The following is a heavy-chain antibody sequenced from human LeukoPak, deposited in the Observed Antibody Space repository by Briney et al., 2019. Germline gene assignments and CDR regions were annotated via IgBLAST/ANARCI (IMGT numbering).Heavy chain of an antibody. CDR2: ISSNGGST. J-gene: IGHJ1*01. V-gene: IGHV3-64*04. CDR1: GFTFSSYA. D-gene: IGHD7-27*01. Sequence: GGSLRLSCSASGFTFSSYAMHWVRQAPGKGLEYVSAISSNGGSTYYADSMKGRFTISRDNSKNTLYLQMNSLRAEDTAVYYCAKVSLGTWYFEHWGQGTLVTVSS. CDR3: AKVSLGTWYFEH.